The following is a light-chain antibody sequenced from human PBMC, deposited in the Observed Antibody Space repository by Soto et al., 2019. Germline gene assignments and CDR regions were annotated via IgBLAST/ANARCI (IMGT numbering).Light chain of an antibody. CDR1: SSDVGGYNY. Sequence: QSVLTQPRSVSGSPGQSVTISCTGTSSDVGGYNYVSWYQQHPGKAPKLMIYDVNKRPSGVPARFSGSKSGNTASLTISGLQADDEADYYCCSYAGSYTYVFGIGTKVTVL. J-gene: IGLJ1*01. V-gene: IGLV2-11*01. CDR2: DVN. CDR3: CSYAGSYTYV.